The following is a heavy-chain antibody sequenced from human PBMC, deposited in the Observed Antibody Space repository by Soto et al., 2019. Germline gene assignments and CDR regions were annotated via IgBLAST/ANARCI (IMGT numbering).Heavy chain of an antibody. J-gene: IGHJ4*02. CDR3: AREPATAKPEGVDF. V-gene: IGHV4-61*08. CDR1: GGSVSSGDYY. CDR2: IYYSGST. D-gene: IGHD1-1*01. Sequence: PSETLSLTCTVSGGSVSSGDYYWSWIRQPPGKGLEWIGNIYYSGSTNYNPSLKSRATISVDTSKNQFSLKVSSATAADTAVYYCAREPATAKPEGVDFWGQGTLVTVSS.